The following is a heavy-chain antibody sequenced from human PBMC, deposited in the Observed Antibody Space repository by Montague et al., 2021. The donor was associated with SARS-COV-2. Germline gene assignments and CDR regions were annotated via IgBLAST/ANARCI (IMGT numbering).Heavy chain of an antibody. CDR2: INHSGST. CDR3: ARGPEVVIILAIYYYYGMDV. D-gene: IGHD3-3*01. V-gene: IGHV4-34*01. Sequence: SETLSLTCAVYGGSFSGYYWSWIRQPPGKGLEWIGEINHSGSTNYNPSLKSRVTISVDTSKNQFSLKLSSVTAADTAVYYCARGPEVVIILAIYYYYGMDVWGQGTTVIVSS. J-gene: IGHJ6*02. CDR1: GGSFSGYY.